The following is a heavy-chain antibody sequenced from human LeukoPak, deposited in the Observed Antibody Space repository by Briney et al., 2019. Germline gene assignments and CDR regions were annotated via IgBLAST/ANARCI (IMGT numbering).Heavy chain of an antibody. CDR3: ARDLSYDILTGYYGTSYFDY. Sequence: GGSLRLSCAASGFAFSDYYMNWIRQAPGKGLEWVSYISSDGGTIYYADSVKGRFTVSRDNAKNSLYLQMNSLRAEDTAVYYCARDLSYDILTGYYGTSYFDYWGQGTLVTVSS. V-gene: IGHV3-11*04. J-gene: IGHJ4*02. D-gene: IGHD3-9*01. CDR2: ISSDGGTI. CDR1: GFAFSDYY.